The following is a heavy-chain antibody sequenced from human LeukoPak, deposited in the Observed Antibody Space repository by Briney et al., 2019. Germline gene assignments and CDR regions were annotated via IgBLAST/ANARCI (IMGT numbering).Heavy chain of an antibody. J-gene: IGHJ4*02. CDR3: ARGPNWIVGATYGY. CDR1: GGSISSYY. D-gene: IGHD1-26*01. Sequence: SETLSLTCTVSGGSISSYYWSWIRQPPGKGLEWIGYIYYSGSTNYNPSLKSRVTISVDTSKNQFSLKLSSVTAADTAVYYCARGPNWIVGATYGYWGQGTLVTVSS. CDR2: IYYSGST. V-gene: IGHV4-59*01.